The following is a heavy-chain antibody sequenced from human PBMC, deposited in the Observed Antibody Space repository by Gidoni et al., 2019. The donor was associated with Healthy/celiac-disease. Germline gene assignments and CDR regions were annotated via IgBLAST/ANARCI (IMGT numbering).Heavy chain of an antibody. Sequence: EVQLVESGGGLVKPGGSLRLRCAASGFPFSRDWMSWVRQDTGKGLEWVANIKQDGSEKYYVDSVKGRFTISRDNAKNSLYLQMNSLRAEDTAVYYCARRSIVVVIGRDAFDIWGQGTMVTVSS. CDR2: IKQDGSEK. V-gene: IGHV3-7*03. J-gene: IGHJ3*02. CDR3: ARRSIVVVIGRDAFDI. D-gene: IGHD3-22*01. CDR1: GFPFSRDW.